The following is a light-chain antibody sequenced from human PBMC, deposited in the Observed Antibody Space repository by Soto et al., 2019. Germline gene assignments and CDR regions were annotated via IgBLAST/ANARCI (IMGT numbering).Light chain of an antibody. Sequence: EIVLTQSPGTLSLSPGERATLSCRASQSLSNNIYLAWYQQKPGQAPRLLIYGASSRATGIPHRFSGSGFGTGFTLTISKVEPEDFAVYYCQQYGTPRSVTFGQGTRLEIK. CDR1: QSLSNNIY. CDR3: QQYGTPRSVT. J-gene: IGKJ5*01. V-gene: IGKV3-20*01. CDR2: GAS.